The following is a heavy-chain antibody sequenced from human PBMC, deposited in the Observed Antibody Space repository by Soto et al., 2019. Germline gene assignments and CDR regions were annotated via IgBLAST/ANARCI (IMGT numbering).Heavy chain of an antibody. V-gene: IGHV4-30-4*01. Sequence: QVQLQESGPRLVKPSQTLSLTCTVSGDSIGSGEYYWTWIRQPPGEGLEWIGYLYYIGTTFYNPSLEGRVKISVDTSKNQFSLRVTSVTAADTAVYYCARGSTYYGFVTWGEGTLITVSS. CDR1: GDSIGSGEYY. CDR3: ARGSTYYGFVT. J-gene: IGHJ5*02. D-gene: IGHD3-10*01. CDR2: LYYIGTT.